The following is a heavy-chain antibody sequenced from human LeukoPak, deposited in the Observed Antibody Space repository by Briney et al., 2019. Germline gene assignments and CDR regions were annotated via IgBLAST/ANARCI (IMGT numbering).Heavy chain of an antibody. V-gene: IGHV3-43*01. CDR2: ISWDGGST. D-gene: IGHD6-13*01. CDR3: ARAEGQQLISYFDY. Sequence: GGSLRLSCAASGFTFDDYTMHWVRQAPGKGLEWVSLISWDGGSTYYADSVKGRFTISRDNSKNSLYLQMNSLRAEDTAVYYCARAEGQQLISYFDYWGQGTLVTVSS. J-gene: IGHJ4*02. CDR1: GFTFDDYT.